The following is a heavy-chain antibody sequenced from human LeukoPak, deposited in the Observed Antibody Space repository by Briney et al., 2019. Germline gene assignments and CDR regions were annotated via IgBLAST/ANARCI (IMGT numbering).Heavy chain of an antibody. CDR1: GFTVSSNY. D-gene: IGHD1-26*01. V-gene: IGHV3-66*01. CDR3: ARDAPIVGATLDY. J-gene: IGHJ4*02. Sequence: GGSLRLSCAASGFTVSSNYKSWVRQAPGKGLEWVSVIYSGGSTYYADSVKGRFTISRDNSKNTLYLQMNSLRAEDTAVYYCARDAPIVGATLDYWGQGTLVTVSS. CDR2: IYSGGST.